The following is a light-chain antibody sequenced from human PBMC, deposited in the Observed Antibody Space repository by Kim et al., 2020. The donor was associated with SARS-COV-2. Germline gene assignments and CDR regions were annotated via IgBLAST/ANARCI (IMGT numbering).Light chain of an antibody. CDR2: GAS. V-gene: IGKV3-20*01. Sequence: EIVLTQSPGTLSLSPGQRATLSCRTSQSVATSFAWYQQKPGQAPRLLIYGASKRATGIPDRFSGSGSGTDFTLTISRLEPEDSAVYYCQQYDNSPFAFGPGTKVDIK. CDR1: QSVATS. CDR3: QQYDNSPFA. J-gene: IGKJ3*01.